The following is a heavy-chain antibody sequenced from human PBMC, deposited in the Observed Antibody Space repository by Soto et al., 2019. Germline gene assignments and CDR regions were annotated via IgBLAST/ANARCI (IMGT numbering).Heavy chain of an antibody. CDR3: AKGLSRVRGVNYYGMDV. J-gene: IGHJ6*02. CDR1: GFTFSSYG. D-gene: IGHD3-10*01. V-gene: IGHV3-30*18. CDR2: ISYDGSNK. Sequence: QVQLVESGGGVVQPGRSLRLSCAASGFTFSSYGMHWVRQAPGKGLEWVAVISYDGSNKYYADSVKGRFTISRDNSKNTLYLQMNSLRAEDTAVYYCAKGLSRVRGVNYYGMDVWGQGTTVTVSS.